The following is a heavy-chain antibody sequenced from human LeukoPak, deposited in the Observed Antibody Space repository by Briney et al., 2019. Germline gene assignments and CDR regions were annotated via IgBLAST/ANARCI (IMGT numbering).Heavy chain of an antibody. CDR2: IWYDSSSK. Sequence: GGSLRLSCAASGFAFSTYGMHWVRQAPGKGLEWVAIIWYDSSSKYYADSVKGRFTVSRDNSKNTLYLQMNSLRAEDTAVYYCARSSGWFNWFDPWGQGTLVTVSS. CDR1: GFAFSTYG. J-gene: IGHJ5*02. D-gene: IGHD6-19*01. CDR3: ARSSGWFNWFDP. V-gene: IGHV3-33*01.